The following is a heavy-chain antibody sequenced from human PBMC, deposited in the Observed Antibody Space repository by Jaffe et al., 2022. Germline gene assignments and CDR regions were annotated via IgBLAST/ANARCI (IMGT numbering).Heavy chain of an antibody. CDR3: ARSDYSVVKSWFDL. V-gene: IGHV1-2*06. CDR2: IKPNIGGS. CDR1: GYTFTDYY. J-gene: IGHJ5*02. D-gene: IGHD2-21*01. Sequence: QAHLEQSEAEVKNPGASVTVSCKASGYTFTDYYIHWVRQAPGQGLEWMGRIKPNIGGSQSAQKFQGRVTMTRDTSVNTVYFGLHGVTSDDTAVYYCARSDYSVVKSWFDLWGQGTLVVVSS.